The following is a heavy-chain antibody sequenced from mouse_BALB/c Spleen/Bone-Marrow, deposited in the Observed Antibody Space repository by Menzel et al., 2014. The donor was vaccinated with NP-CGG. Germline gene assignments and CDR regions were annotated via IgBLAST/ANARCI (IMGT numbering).Heavy chain of an antibody. V-gene: IGHV1-4*01. CDR1: GYTFTSYP. J-gene: IGHJ2*01. CDR2: INPSSGYT. CDR3: TRRAAYYFDY. Sequence: VQLQQSGAELARPGASVWMSCKASGYTFTSYPMNWVKQRPGQGLEWIGYINPSSGYTNYNQKFKDKATLTADKSSSTAYMQLSSLTSEDSAVYYCTRRAAYYFDYWGQGTTLIVSS. D-gene: IGHD3-3*01.